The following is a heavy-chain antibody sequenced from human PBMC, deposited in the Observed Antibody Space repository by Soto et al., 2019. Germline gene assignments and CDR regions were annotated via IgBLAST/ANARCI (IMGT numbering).Heavy chain of an antibody. CDR2: ISSGSAYI. CDR1: TFTSYS. CDR3: TRDEGGSYANLFNP. J-gene: IGHJ5*02. V-gene: IGHV3-21*06. Sequence: EVQLVESGGGLVKPGGSLRLSCTFTFTSYSLNWVRQAPGKGLEWVSSISSGSAYIKYADSVKGRFTISRDNANNLLYRQMRSLRVDDTAVYYCTRDEGGSYANLFNPWGQGTLVTVSS. D-gene: IGHD1-26*01.